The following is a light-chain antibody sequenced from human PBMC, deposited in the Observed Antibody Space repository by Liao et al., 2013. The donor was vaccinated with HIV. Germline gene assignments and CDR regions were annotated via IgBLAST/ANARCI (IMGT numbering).Light chain of an antibody. CDR1: NLLYKY. Sequence: SYDLIQPPSVSVSPGQTASITCSGNNLLYKYICWYQHKPGQSPVLVISQNSKRPSGIPERFSGSNSGHTATLNISRVEAGDEADYYCQVWDRSSGHRVFGGGTKLTVL. V-gene: IGLV3-1*01. CDR3: QVWDRSSGHRV. J-gene: IGLJ3*02. CDR2: QNS.